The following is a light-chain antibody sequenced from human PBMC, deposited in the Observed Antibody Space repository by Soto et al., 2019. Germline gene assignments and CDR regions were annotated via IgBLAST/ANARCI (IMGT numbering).Light chain of an antibody. CDR1: QSVYSSC. Sequence: EKVLTQSPATPSFSPNGRTTHPCKARQSVYSSCLAWYQQKPGQAPRLLMYGSSNRATGIPDRFSGSGSGTDFTLTISSLEPEDFAVYYCQQRYNWPPITFGQGTRLEIK. CDR2: GSS. V-gene: IGKV3D-20*02. J-gene: IGKJ5*01. CDR3: QQRYNWPPIT.